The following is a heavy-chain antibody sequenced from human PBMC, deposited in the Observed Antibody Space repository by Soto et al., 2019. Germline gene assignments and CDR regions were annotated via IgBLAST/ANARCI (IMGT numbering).Heavy chain of an antibody. CDR3: ARGQEGVVATH. Sequence: QVQLQQWGAGLLKPSETLSLTCVVYGGSLSGYYWSWIRHPPGKGLEWIGEIKDGGLTNYSPSLKSRVTVSVDRPLNQFSLQLHSVTAADTAVYYCARGQEGVVATHWDQGALVTVSS. CDR2: IKDGGLT. V-gene: IGHV4-34*01. J-gene: IGHJ4*02. D-gene: IGHD5-12*01. CDR1: GGSLSGYY.